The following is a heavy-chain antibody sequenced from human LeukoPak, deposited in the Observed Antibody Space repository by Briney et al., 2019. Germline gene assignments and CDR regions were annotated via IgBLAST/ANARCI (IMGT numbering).Heavy chain of an antibody. CDR2: IYYSGST. CDR1: GGSISSYY. V-gene: IGHV4-59*01. Sequence: SETLSLTCTVSGGSISSYYWSWIRQPPGKGLEWIGYIYYSGSTNYNPSLKSRVTISVDTSKNQLSLKLSSVTAADTAVYYCARGRWDYYGTLDAFDIWGQGTMVTVSS. D-gene: IGHD3-10*01. CDR3: ARGRWDYYGTLDAFDI. J-gene: IGHJ3*02.